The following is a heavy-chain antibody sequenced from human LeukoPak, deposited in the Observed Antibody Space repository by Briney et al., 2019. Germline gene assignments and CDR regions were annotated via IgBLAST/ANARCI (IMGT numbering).Heavy chain of an antibody. J-gene: IGHJ3*02. D-gene: IGHD1-26*01. Sequence: KFQGRVTITRDTSASTVYMELSSLRSEDTAVYYCARGATGAFDIWGQGTMVTVSS. CDR3: ARGATGAFDI. V-gene: IGHV1-3*01.